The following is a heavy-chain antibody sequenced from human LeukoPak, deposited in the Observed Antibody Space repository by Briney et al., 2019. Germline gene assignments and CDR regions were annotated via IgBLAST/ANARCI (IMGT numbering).Heavy chain of an antibody. D-gene: IGHD3-10*01. Sequence: SETLSLTCISGGSISSSSYYWGWIRQPPGKGLEWIGSIYYSGSTYYNPSLKSRVTISVDTSKNQFSLKLTSVTAADTAVYYCARSYNRVVLLYYWGQGTLVTVSS. V-gene: IGHV4-39*07. CDR3: ARSYNRVVLLYY. CDR2: IYYSGST. J-gene: IGHJ4*02. CDR1: GGSISSSSYY.